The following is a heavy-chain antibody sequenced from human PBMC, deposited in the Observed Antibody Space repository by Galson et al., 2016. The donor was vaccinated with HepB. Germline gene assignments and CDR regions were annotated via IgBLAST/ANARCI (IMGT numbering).Heavy chain of an antibody. V-gene: IGHV4-39*01. CDR1: GGSIAASIYY. D-gene: IGHD3-3*01. CDR3: ARLNRAVGFWRYDY. Sequence: ETLSLTCTVSGGSIAASIYYWGWIRQPPGKGLESIGSIYYSGSTTYSPSLKSRVTISVDTSKNEFSLQLSSVTAADTATYYCARLNRAVGFWRYDYWGQGKLVTVSS. CDR2: IYYSGST. J-gene: IGHJ4*02.